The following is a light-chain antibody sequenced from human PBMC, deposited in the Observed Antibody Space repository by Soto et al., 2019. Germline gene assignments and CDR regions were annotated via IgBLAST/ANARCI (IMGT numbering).Light chain of an antibody. CDR1: SSDVGGYNY. Sequence: QSALTQPASVSGSPGQSITVSCTGTSSDVGGYNYVSWYQQHPGKVPQLMIYDVSNRPSGVSNRFSSSKSGNTASLTISGLQAEDEADYYCSSYTSSNTYVFGTGTKLTVL. CDR3: SSYTSSNTYV. J-gene: IGLJ1*01. V-gene: IGLV2-14*01. CDR2: DVS.